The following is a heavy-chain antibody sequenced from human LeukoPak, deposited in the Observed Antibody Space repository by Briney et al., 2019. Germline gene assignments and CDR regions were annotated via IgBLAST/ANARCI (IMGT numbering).Heavy chain of an antibody. CDR2: ISGSGGST. Sequence: GGSLRLSCAASGFTFSDHYMSWIRQAPGKGLEWVSAISGSGGSTYYADSVKGRFTISRDNSKNTLYLQMNSLRAEDTAVYYCAKDAAAGTYYYFDYWGQGTLVTVSS. V-gene: IGHV3-23*01. D-gene: IGHD6-13*01. CDR1: GFTFSDHY. CDR3: AKDAAAGTYYYFDY. J-gene: IGHJ4*02.